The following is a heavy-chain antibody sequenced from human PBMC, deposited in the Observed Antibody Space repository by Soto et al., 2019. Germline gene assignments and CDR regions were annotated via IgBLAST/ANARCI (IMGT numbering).Heavy chain of an antibody. CDR2: ISWNSGNI. Sequence: EVHLVESGGGLVQPGRSLRLSCAASGFTFDDFAMHWVRQVPGKGLEWVSSISWNSGNIVYADSVKGRFTISRDSAKNSLYLQMNSLRTEDTALYYCAKGAVTSSFGDFDYWGQGTLVTVSS. V-gene: IGHV3-9*01. J-gene: IGHJ4*02. D-gene: IGHD3-3*01. CDR1: GFTFDDFA. CDR3: AKGAVTSSFGDFDY.